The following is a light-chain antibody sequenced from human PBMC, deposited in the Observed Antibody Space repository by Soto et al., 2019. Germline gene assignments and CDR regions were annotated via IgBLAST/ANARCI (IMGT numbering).Light chain of an antibody. CDR2: DVS. Sequence: QSVLTQPASVSGSPGQSITISCAGTSSNVGGYKSVSWYQQHPGKAPKLMIYDVSERPSAVSNRFSGSKSGNTASLTISGLQAEDDADYYCSSYTSSTNTPVIFGGGTKLTVX. CDR3: SSYTSSTNTPVI. CDR1: SSNVGGYKS. V-gene: IGLV2-14*01. J-gene: IGLJ2*01.